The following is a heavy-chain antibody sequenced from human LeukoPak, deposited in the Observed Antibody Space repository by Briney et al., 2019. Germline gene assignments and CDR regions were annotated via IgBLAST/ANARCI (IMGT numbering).Heavy chain of an antibody. Sequence: PGGSLRLSCAASGFTFSSYSMNWVRQAPGKGLEWVSSISSSSYIYYADSVKGRFTISRDNAKNSLYLQMNSLRAEDTAVYYCARGYSSSWYWVDYWGQGTLVTVSS. V-gene: IGHV3-21*01. CDR3: ARGYSSSWYWVDY. CDR1: GFTFSSYS. J-gene: IGHJ4*02. D-gene: IGHD6-13*01. CDR2: ISSSSYI.